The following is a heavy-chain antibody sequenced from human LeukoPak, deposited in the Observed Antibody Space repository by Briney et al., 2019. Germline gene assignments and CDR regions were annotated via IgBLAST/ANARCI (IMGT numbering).Heavy chain of an antibody. V-gene: IGHV3-21*01. Sequence: GGSLRLSCAASGFTFSSYSVNWVRQAPGKGLEWVSSISSSSSYIYYADSVKGRFTISRDNAKNSLYLQMNSLRAEDTAVYYCARDRDYSGYELDYWGQGTLVTVSS. J-gene: IGHJ4*02. CDR2: ISSSSSYI. CDR3: ARDRDYSGYELDY. D-gene: IGHD5-12*01. CDR1: GFTFSSYS.